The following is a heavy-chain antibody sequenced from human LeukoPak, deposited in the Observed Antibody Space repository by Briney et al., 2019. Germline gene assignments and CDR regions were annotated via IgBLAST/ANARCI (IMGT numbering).Heavy chain of an antibody. D-gene: IGHD4/OR15-4a*01. J-gene: IGHJ5*02. CDR1: GFILSNHN. V-gene: IGHV3-21*01. Sequence: PGGSQRLFCAASGFILSNHNKNWVRRAPGKGLEWVSSLRGNSNNINYADSVKGRFTISRDNHKNSLYLQMNSLRVEDTAMYYCVRIPNGANFPNWFDPWGQGTLVTVSS. CDR2: LRGNSNNI. CDR3: VRIPNGANFPNWFDP.